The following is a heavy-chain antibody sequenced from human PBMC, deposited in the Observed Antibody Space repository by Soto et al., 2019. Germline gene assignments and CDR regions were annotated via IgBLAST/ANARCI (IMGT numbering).Heavy chain of an antibody. J-gene: IGHJ4*02. Sequence: GESLKISCAASGFTFSSYAMSWVRQAPGKGLEWVSAISGSGGSTYYADSVKGRFTISRDNSKNTLYLQMNSLRAEDTAVYYCAKKWTQFDYWGQGTLVTVSS. CDR1: GFTFSSYA. CDR2: ISGSGGST. CDR3: AKKWTQFDY. V-gene: IGHV3-23*01. D-gene: IGHD2-8*01.